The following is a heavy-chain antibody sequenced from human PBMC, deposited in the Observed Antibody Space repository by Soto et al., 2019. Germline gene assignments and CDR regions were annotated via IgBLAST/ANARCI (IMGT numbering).Heavy chain of an antibody. D-gene: IGHD5-18*01. CDR3: ARDPDTAIVEVDY. J-gene: IGHJ4*02. CDR1: GFTFSSYA. Sequence: SLRLSCAASGFTFSSYAMHWVRQAPGKGLEWVGVISYDGSNKYYADSVKGRFTISRDNSKNTLYLQMNSLRAEDTAVYYCARDPDTAIVEVDYWGQGTLVTVSS. V-gene: IGHV3-30-3*01. CDR2: ISYDGSNK.